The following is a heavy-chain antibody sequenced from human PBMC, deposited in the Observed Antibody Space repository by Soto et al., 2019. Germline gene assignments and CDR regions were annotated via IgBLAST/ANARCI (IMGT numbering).Heavy chain of an antibody. D-gene: IGHD2-2*01. CDR3: ARYFCNSTTCNGEFDY. J-gene: IGHJ4*02. CDR1: GYSISTSNW. Sequence: SETLSLTCAVSGYSISTSNWWGWIRQPPGKGLEWIGYIYHTGATYYNPSLNSRVTMSVETSKNQVSLKLSSVTAVDTAVYYCARYFCNSTTCNGEFDYWGQGTLVTVSS. V-gene: IGHV4-28*01. CDR2: IYHTGAT.